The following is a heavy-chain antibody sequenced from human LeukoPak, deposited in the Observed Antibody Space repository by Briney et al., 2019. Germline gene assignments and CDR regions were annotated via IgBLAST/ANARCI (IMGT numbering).Heavy chain of an antibody. CDR1: GFTFSNYE. CDR2: ISNFGDII. CDR3: AKDATAVVGTVYMDV. V-gene: IGHV3-48*03. J-gene: IGHJ6*03. Sequence: GGSLRLSCAASGFTFSNYEMNWVRQAPGKGLEWISHISNFGDIIHYADSVEGRFTISRDNAKNLLYLQMDSLRAEDTAVYYCAKDATAVVGTVYMDVWGKGTTVTISS. D-gene: IGHD6-13*01.